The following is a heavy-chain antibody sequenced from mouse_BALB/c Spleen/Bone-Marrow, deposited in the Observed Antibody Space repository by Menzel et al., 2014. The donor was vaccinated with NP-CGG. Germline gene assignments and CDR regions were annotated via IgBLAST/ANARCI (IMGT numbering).Heavy chain of an antibody. CDR3: SRGGDYFFDY. V-gene: IGHV3-6*02. CDR2: ISYDDSN. J-gene: IGHJ2*01. D-gene: IGHD2-13*01. CDR1: GYSITSGYY. Sequence: EVQVVESGPGLVKPSQSLSLTCSVTGYSITSGYYWNWIRQFPGNKLEWMGYISYDDSNNYNPSLKNRISITSDTSKNQFFLKLNSVTTEDTATYYCSRGGDYFFDYWGQGTTLTVSS.